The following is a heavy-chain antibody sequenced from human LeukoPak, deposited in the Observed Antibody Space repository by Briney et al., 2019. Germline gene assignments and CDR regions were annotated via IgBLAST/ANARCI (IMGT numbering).Heavy chain of an antibody. CDR1: GGSISSYY. CDR2: IYHSGST. D-gene: IGHD2-2*01. J-gene: IGHJ4*02. V-gene: IGHV4-59*12. CDR3: AGDRYYCSSTSCQEPSDY. Sequence: SETLSLTCTVSGGSISSYYWSWIRQPPGKGLEWIGYIYHSGSTYYNPSLKSRVTISVDRSKNQFSLKLSSVTAADTAVYYCAGDRYYCSSTSCQEPSDYWGQGTLVTVSS.